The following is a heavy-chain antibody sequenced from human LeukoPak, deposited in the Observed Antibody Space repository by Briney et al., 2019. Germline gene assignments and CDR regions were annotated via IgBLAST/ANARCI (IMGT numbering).Heavy chain of an antibody. Sequence: SQTLSLTCTVSGGSISTYYWSWIRQPPGKGLEWIGYIYYSGSTNYNPSLKSRVTISVDTSKNQFSLKLSSVTAADTAVYYCARPAGYNYWNYFDYWGQGTLVTVSS. CDR3: ARPAGYNYWNYFDY. CDR2: IYYSGST. V-gene: IGHV4-59*01. CDR1: GGSISTYY. J-gene: IGHJ4*02. D-gene: IGHD5-24*01.